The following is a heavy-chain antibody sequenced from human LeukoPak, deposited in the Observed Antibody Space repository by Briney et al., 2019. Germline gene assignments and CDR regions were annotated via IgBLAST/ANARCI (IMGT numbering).Heavy chain of an antibody. D-gene: IGHD3-10*01. CDR3: ARLRYYYGSGSYYNHYYYGMDV. CDR2: INHSGST. J-gene: IGHJ6*04. V-gene: IGHV4-34*01. Sequence: SETLSLTCAVYGGSFSGYYWSWVRQPPGKGLEWIGEINHSGSTNYYPSLRSRGTISVDTSKNQFSLNLSSVTAADTAVYYCARLRYYYGSGSYYNHYYYGMDVWGKGTTVTVSS. CDR1: GGSFSGYY.